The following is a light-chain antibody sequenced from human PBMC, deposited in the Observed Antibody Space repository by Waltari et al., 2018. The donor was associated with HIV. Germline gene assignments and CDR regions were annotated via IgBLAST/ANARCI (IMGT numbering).Light chain of an antibody. Sequence: TQSPDTLSLSPGKRATLPCRASQTVISNYLAWYQQKPVQAPRLLVYGASSRAAGIADRFSGSGSGTDFTLIISRVEPEDSAVFYCQQYGDSPFTFGPGTKVEIK. CDR1: QTVISNY. CDR3: QQYGDSPFT. CDR2: GAS. V-gene: IGKV3-20*01. J-gene: IGKJ3*01.